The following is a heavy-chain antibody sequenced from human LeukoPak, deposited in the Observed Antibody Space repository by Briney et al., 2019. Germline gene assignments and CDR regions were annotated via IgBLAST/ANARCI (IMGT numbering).Heavy chain of an antibody. V-gene: IGHV4-59*01. CDR1: GGSISSYY. CDR3: ARMGPPLRGVRYYYYMDV. D-gene: IGHD3-10*01. J-gene: IGHJ6*03. CDR2: IYYSGST. Sequence: SETLSPTCNVSGGSISSYYWSWIRQPPGKGLEWIGYIYYSGSTNYNPSHKSRITISVDTSKNQFSLRLTSVTAADTAVYYCARMGPPLRGVRYYYYMDVWGKGTTVTVSS.